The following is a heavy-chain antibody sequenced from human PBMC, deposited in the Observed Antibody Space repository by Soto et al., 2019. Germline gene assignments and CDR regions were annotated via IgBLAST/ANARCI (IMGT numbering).Heavy chain of an antibody. CDR1: GFTFSGSA. D-gene: IGHD2-15*01. J-gene: IGHJ4*02. V-gene: IGHV3-73*01. Sequence: AGGSLRLSCEASGFTFSGSAMHWVRQASGKGLEWVGRIRSKCNSYATAYAASVKGRFSISRDESKNTAYLQMNSLKTEDTAVYDCSCRSAADILRKWGQGTQVTVSS. CDR3: SCRSAADILRK. CDR2: IRSKCNSYAT.